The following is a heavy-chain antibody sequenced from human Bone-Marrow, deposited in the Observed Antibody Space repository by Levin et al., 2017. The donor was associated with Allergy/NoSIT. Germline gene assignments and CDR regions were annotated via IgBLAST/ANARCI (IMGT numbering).Heavy chain of an antibody. CDR1: GFTFSDDW. D-gene: IGHD2-8*01. CDR3: ATIRSNIKY. Sequence: GGSLRLSCVASGFTFSDDWMSWVRQAPGKGLECVANINPDGSDKYYVDSVRGRFIISRDNAKNSLSLQMNSLRFEDTAVYYCATIRSNIKYWGQGTPVTVSS. J-gene: IGHJ4*02. V-gene: IGHV3-7*01. CDR2: INPDGSDK.